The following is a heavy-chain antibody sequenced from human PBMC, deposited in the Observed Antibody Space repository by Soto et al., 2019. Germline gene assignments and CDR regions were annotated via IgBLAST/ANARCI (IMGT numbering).Heavy chain of an antibody. Sequence: SVTLCLTCTVSGGSIVGYYWSCIRQPPGKGLEWIGYMYNTGSTVYNPSFKSRVTISVDTSKNQFSLKLNSVTAADTAVYYCARDLWGYCGTDCYPLDVWGQGTTVTVSS. J-gene: IGHJ6*02. CDR2: MYNTGST. CDR3: ARDLWGYCGTDCYPLDV. V-gene: IGHV4-59*01. D-gene: IGHD2-21*02. CDR1: GGSIVGYY.